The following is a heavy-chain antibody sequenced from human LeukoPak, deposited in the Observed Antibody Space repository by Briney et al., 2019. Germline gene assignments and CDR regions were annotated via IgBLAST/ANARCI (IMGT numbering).Heavy chain of an antibody. D-gene: IGHD3-10*01. Sequence: SLTCTSYYWGWIRHSPGKGLEWIGSFSYGGTTYYNPSLKSRVTISVDTSKNQFSLMLTSVTAADTAVYYRARHWDYYASGFDPWGQGTQVTVSS. CDR2: FSYGGTT. J-gene: IGHJ5*02. V-gene: IGHV4-39*01. CDR3: ARHWDYYASGFDP. CDR1: SLTCTSYY.